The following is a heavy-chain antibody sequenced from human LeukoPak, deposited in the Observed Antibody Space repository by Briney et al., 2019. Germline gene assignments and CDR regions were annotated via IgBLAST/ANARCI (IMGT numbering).Heavy chain of an antibody. CDR3: ASQDIVVVPAADY. CDR2: ISGSGGST. V-gene: IGHV3-23*01. Sequence: GGSLRLSCAASGFTFSSYAMSWVRQAPGKGLEWVSAISGSGGSTYYADSVKGRFTISRDNSKNTLYLQMNSLRAEDTAEYYCASQDIVVVPAADYWGQGTLVTVSS. CDR1: GFTFSSYA. D-gene: IGHD2-2*01. J-gene: IGHJ4*02.